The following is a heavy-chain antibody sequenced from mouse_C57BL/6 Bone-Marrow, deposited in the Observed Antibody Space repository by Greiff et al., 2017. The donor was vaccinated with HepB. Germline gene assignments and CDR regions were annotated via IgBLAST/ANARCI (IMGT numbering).Heavy chain of an antibody. CDR1: GFTFSDYG. CDR2: ISNLAYSI. Sequence: EVKLMESGGGLVQPGGSLKLSCAASGFTFSDYGMAWVRQAPRKGPEWVAFISNLAYSIYYADTVTGRFTISRENAKNTLYLEMSSLRSEDTAMYYCARVDRGFAYWGQGTLVTVSA. V-gene: IGHV5-15*01. J-gene: IGHJ3*01. D-gene: IGHD3-3*01. CDR3: ARVDRGFAY.